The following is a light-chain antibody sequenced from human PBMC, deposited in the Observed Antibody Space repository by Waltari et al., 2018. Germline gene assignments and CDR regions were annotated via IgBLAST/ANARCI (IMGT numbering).Light chain of an antibody. CDR2: GAS. CDR1: QSFSRT. CDR3: QHYVRLPAT. Sequence: EIVLTQSPGTLSLSPGERATLSCRASQSFSRTLAWHQQKHGQAPKLLTYGASIRATGIPDRFTGSGSGTDFSLTISSLEPEDFAIDLCQHYVRLPATFGQGTKVEIK. J-gene: IGKJ1*01. V-gene: IGKV3-20*01.